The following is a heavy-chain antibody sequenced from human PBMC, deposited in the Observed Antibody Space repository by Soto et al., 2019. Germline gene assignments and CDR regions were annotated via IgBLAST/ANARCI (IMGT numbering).Heavy chain of an antibody. Sequence: PXGTLSLTGAVSGVTISTYYWSWIRQPPGKGLEWIGYNHHSGTTNYNPSLKSRVTISVDTSKNQFSLRLTSVTAADTAIYYCVREAYIGYGHAIDHWGQGILVTVSS. D-gene: IGHD5-12*01. CDR2: NHHSGTT. CDR3: VREAYIGYGHAIDH. V-gene: IGHV4-59*01. CDR1: GVTISTYY. J-gene: IGHJ4*02.